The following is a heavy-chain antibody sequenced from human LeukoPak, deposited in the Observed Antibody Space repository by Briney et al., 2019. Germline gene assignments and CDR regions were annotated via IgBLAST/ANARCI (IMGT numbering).Heavy chain of an antibody. D-gene: IGHD2-2*01. Sequence: PSETLSLTCAVYGGSFSGYYWSWIRQPPGKGLEWIGEINHSGSTHYNPSLKSRVTISVDTSKNQFSLKLSSVTAADAAVYYCARGISLRDIVVVPAVPDAFDIWGQGTMVTVSS. CDR3: ARGISLRDIVVVPAVPDAFDI. CDR2: INHSGST. V-gene: IGHV4-34*01. J-gene: IGHJ3*02. CDR1: GGSFSGYY.